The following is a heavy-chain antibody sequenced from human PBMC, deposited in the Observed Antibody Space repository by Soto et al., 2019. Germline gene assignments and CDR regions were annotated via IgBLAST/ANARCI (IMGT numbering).Heavy chain of an antibody. CDR1: GFIFSNYA. CDR2: ISGSGNTI. V-gene: IGHV3-11*01. J-gene: IGHJ5*02. CDR3: ARDRLPMVVVVMGWFDP. Sequence: GGSLRLSCAASGFIFSNYAMSWVRQAPGKGLEWISYISGSGNTIYYADSVKGRFIISRDNAKDSLFLQMNSLRADDTAVYYCARDRLPMVVVVMGWFDPWGQGTLVTVSS. D-gene: IGHD3-22*01.